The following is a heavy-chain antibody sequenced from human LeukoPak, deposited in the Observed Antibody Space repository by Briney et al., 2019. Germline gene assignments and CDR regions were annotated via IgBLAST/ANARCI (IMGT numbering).Heavy chain of an antibody. V-gene: IGHV3-30*02. J-gene: IGHJ4*02. CDR1: GFTFSSYG. Sequence: PGGSLRLSCAASGFTFSSYGMHWVRQAPGKGLEWVAFIRYDGSNKYYADSVKGRFTISRDNSKNTLYLQMNSLRAEDTAVYYCAKVGNIVATIRFYAEYYFDYWGQGTLVTVSS. D-gene: IGHD5-12*01. CDR3: AKVGNIVATIRFYAEYYFDY. CDR2: IRYDGSNK.